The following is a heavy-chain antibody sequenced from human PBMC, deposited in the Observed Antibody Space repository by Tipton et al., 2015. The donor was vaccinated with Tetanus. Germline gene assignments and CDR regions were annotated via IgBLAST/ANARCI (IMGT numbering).Heavy chain of an antibody. D-gene: IGHD3-9*01. CDR2: VYYSGST. Sequence: TLSLTCSVSGGSINNYYWSWIRQPPGKGLEWIGYVYYSGSTNYNPSLKSRVTISVDTSKNHFSLTLSSVTAADTAVYYCARSGYYSRAYYHYRMDVWGQGTTVSVSS. V-gene: IGHV4-59*12. CDR3: ARSGYYSRAYYHYRMDV. J-gene: IGHJ6*02. CDR1: GGSINNYY.